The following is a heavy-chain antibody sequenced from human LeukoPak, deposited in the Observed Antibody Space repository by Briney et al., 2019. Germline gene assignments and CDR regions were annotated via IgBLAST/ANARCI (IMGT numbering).Heavy chain of an antibody. CDR2: IYYSGST. CDR3: ARYWFGELTFDP. Sequence: SETLSLTCAVYGGSFSSYYWGWIRQPPGKGLEWIGSIYYSGSTYYNPSLKSRVTISVDTSKNQFSLKLSSVTAADTAVYYCARYWFGELTFDPWGQGTLVTVSS. V-gene: IGHV4-39*07. J-gene: IGHJ5*02. D-gene: IGHD3-10*01. CDR1: GGSFSSYY.